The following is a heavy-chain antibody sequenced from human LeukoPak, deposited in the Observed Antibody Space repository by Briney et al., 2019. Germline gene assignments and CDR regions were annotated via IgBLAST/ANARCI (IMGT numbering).Heavy chain of an antibody. CDR1: GFTFRNSA. D-gene: IGHD1-20*01. J-gene: IGHJ4*02. CDR3: ANHRTPDRYHWNYFDY. V-gene: IGHV3-23*01. CDR2: IGGHVHST. Sequence: GGSLRLSCAASGFTFRNSAMSWVRQAPGTGLEWVSSIGGHVHSTYYADSVIGRFTISRDDTENTLYLQMNSLRADDTAIYYCANHRTPDRYHWNYFDYWGQGTLVTVSS.